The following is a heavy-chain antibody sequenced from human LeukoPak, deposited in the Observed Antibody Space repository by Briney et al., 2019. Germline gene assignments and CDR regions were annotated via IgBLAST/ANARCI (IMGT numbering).Heavy chain of an antibody. D-gene: IGHD3-22*01. Sequence: GGSLRLSCAASGFTFSSYSMNWVRQAPGKGLEWVSSISSSSSYIYYADSVKGRFTISRDNAKNSLYLQMNSLRAEDTAVYYCARLQNYYDSSGYYPGAFDIWGQGTMVTVSS. V-gene: IGHV3-21*01. CDR2: ISSSSSYI. CDR1: GFTFSSYS. J-gene: IGHJ3*02. CDR3: ARLQNYYDSSGYYPGAFDI.